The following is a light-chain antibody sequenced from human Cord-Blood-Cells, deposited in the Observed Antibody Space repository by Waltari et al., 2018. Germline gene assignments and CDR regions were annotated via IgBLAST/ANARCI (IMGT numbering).Light chain of an antibody. V-gene: IGKV3-15*01. CDR2: GAS. CDR3: QQYNNWRFT. Sequence: EIVMTQSPATLSVAPGGRAALSCRASQSVSSNLAWYQQKPGQAPRLLIYGASTRATGIPARFSGSGSGTEFTLTISSLQSEDFAVYYCQQYNNWRFTFGPGTKVDIK. J-gene: IGKJ3*01. CDR1: QSVSSN.